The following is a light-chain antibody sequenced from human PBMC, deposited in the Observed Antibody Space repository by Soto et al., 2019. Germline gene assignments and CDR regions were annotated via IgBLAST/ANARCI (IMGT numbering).Light chain of an antibody. J-gene: IGLJ3*02. V-gene: IGLV2-8*01. CDR1: SSNVVANNY. Sequence: QSALTQPPSASESPGQSVTISCTGTSSNVVANNYVSWYHQHPGKAPKLMIYEVNRRPPGVPDRFSGSKSGNTASLTVSGLQAEDEADYYCSSYAGSTGVFGGGTKLTVL. CDR2: EVN. CDR3: SSYAGSTGV.